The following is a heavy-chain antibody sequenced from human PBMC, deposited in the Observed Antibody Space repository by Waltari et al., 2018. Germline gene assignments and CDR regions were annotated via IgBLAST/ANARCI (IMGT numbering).Heavy chain of an antibody. CDR3: ARAVIAAAGTKIDY. CDR2: INHSGST. V-gene: IGHV4-34*01. Sequence: QVQLQQWGAGLLKPSETLSLTCAVYGGSFSGYYWDLIRQPPGKGLEWFGEINHSGSTNYNPSLKSRVTISVDTSKNQFSLKLSSVTAADTAVYYCARAVIAAAGTKIDYWGQGTLVTVSS. D-gene: IGHD6-13*01. CDR1: GGSFSGYY. J-gene: IGHJ4*02.